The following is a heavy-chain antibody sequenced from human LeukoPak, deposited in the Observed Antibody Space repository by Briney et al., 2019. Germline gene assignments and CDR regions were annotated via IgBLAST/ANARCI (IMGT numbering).Heavy chain of an antibody. D-gene: IGHD3-9*01. Sequence: ASMKVSCKASRDTINNYAIGWMRHSPGQRLDSIERHIPIFATTQYAQKFQDRVTMTADESTSTDYMELRSLRSGYTAFFFQAEDGIRDFDSLLPDDSWGQGTLVTVSS. CDR3: AEDGIRDFDSLLPDDS. CDR1: RDTINNYA. V-gene: IGHV1-69*13. CDR2: HIPIFATT. J-gene: IGHJ4*02.